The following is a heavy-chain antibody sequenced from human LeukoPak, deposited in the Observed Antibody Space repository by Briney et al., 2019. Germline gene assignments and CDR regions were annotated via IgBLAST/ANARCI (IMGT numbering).Heavy chain of an antibody. V-gene: IGHV3-21*01. D-gene: IGHD3-22*01. J-gene: IGHJ4*02. CDR2: ISSSSSYI. CDR3: ARVNLHPYYYDSSGYYGDY. Sequence: PGGSLRLSCAASGFTFSSYSMNWVRQAPGKGLEWVSSISSSSSYIYYADSVKGRFTISRDNAKNSLYLQMNSLRAEDTAVYYCARVNLHPYYYDSSGYYGDYWGQGTLVTVSS. CDR1: GFTFSSYS.